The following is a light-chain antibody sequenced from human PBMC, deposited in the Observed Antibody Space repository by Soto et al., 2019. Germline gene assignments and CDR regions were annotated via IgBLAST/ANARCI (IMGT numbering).Light chain of an antibody. CDR3: QQRSNWPLT. Sequence: EIVLTQSPVTLSLSPGERATLSCRASQSVSSYLAWYQQKPGQAPRLLIYDASNRATGIPARFSGSWSGTDFTLTISSLEPEDFAVYYCQQRSNWPLTFGQGTKVDIK. CDR2: DAS. V-gene: IGKV3-11*01. CDR1: QSVSSY. J-gene: IGKJ1*01.